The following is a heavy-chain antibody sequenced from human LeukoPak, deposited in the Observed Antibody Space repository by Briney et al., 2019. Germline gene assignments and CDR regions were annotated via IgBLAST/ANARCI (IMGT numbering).Heavy chain of an antibody. CDR3: AREFSGYIDF. CDR1: GYTFINYY. D-gene: IGHD1-26*01. CDR2: INPSVGGT. J-gene: IGHJ4*02. Sequence: ASVKVSCKASGYTFINYYMHWVRQAPGQGLEWMGIINPSVGGTSYAQKFQGRVAMTRATSTRTVYMEVSSLRSDDTAVYYWAREFSGYIDFWGQGTLVTVSS. V-gene: IGHV1-46*01.